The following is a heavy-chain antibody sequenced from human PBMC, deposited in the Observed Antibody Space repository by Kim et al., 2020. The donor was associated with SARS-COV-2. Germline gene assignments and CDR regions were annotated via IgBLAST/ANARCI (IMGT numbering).Heavy chain of an antibody. Sequence: NSGSMGYADSVKGRFTISRDNAKNSLYLQMNSLRAEDTALYYCAKVLRGPWGQGTLVTVSS. CDR2: NSGSM. CDR3: AKVLRGP. J-gene: IGHJ5*02. V-gene: IGHV3-9*01.